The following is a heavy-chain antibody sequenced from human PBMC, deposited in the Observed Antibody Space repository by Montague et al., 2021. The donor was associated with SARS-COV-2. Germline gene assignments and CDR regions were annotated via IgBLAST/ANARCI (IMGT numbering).Heavy chain of an antibody. J-gene: IGHJ3*02. CDR2: IYNSGST. CDR1: GGSISSYC. D-gene: IGHD6-13*01. CDR3: ARVGRGSSWYEFAFDI. V-gene: IGHV4-59*01. Sequence: SETLSLTCTVSGGSISSYCWTWVRQPPGKGLEWIWYIYNSGSTNXNSSLTSRVTISVYTSKNQFSLKLSSVSAADTAVYYCARVGRGSSWYEFAFDIWGQGTMVTVSS.